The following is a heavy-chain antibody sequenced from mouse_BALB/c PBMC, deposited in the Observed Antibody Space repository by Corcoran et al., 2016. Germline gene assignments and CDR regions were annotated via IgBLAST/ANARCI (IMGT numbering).Heavy chain of an antibody. CDR2: INTYTGEP. CDR3: ARDPRAMDY. CDR1: GYTFTNYG. Sequence: QIQLVQSGPELKKPGETVKISCKASGYTFTNYGMNWVKQAPGKGVKWMGWINTYTGEPTYADDFKGRFAFSLETSASTAYLQINNLKNEDTATYFCARDPRAMDYWGQGTSVTVSS. J-gene: IGHJ4*01. V-gene: IGHV9-3-1*01.